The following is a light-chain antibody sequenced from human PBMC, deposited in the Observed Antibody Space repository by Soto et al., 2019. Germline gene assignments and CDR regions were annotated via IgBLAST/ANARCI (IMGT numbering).Light chain of an antibody. V-gene: IGLV4-69*01. CDR3: PTCGTGIHVV. CDR2: LDSDGSH. J-gene: IGLJ2*01. CDR1: SGHSSYA. Sequence: QAVVTQSPSASASLGASVKLTCTLSSGHSSYAIAWHQQQPEKGPRYLMKLDSDGSHTKGDAIPDRFSGSSSGAERYLTISILQSQDEADYYCPTCGTGIHVVFGGGTKLTVL.